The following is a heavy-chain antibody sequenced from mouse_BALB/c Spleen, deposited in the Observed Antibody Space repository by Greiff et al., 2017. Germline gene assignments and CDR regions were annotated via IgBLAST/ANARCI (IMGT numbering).Heavy chain of an antibody. CDR3: AGYYGGFAY. CDR1: GFAFSSYD. CDR2: ISSGGGST. D-gene: IGHD1-1*01. Sequence: EVKLMESGGGLVKPGGSLKLSCAASGFAFSSYDMSWVRQTPGKRLEWVAYISSGGGSTYYPDTVKGRFTISRDNAKNTLYLQMSSLKSEDTAMYYCAGYYGGFAYWGQGTLVTVSA. V-gene: IGHV5-12-1*01. J-gene: IGHJ3*01.